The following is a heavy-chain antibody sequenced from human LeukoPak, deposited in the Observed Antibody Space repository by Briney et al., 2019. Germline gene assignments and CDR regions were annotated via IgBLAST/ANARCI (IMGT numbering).Heavy chain of an antibody. CDR2: IIPIFGTA. J-gene: IGHJ3*02. CDR3: ARDTPHYYGSGSYVLDAFDI. Sequence: ASVKVSCKASGGTFSSYAISWVRQAPGQGLEWMGGIIPIFGTANYARKFQGRVTITADESTSTAYMELSSLRSEDTAVYYCARDTPHYYGSGSYVLDAFDIWGQGTMVTVSS. V-gene: IGHV1-69*13. D-gene: IGHD3-10*01. CDR1: GGTFSSYA.